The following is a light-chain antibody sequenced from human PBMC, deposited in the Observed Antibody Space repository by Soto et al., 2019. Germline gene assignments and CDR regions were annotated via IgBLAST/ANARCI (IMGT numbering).Light chain of an antibody. Sequence: QSVLTQSSSASASLGSSVTLTCTLSSGHSSYIIAWHQQQPGKAPRYLMKLEGSGSHNKGSGVPDRCSGSSSWADRYLTVSNLQAEDEADYYCETWNRNTHVFGGGTQLTVL. V-gene: IGLV4-60*03. CDR2: LEGSGSH. CDR1: SGHSSYI. J-gene: IGLJ7*01. CDR3: ETWNRNTHV.